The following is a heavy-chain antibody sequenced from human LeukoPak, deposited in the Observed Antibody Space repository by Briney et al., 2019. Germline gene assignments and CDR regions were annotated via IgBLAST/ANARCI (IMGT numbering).Heavy chain of an antibody. J-gene: IGHJ4*02. D-gene: IGHD5-18*01. CDR3: ATPEGYSYGYEDY. Sequence: GRSLRLSCAASGFTFSSYGMHWVRQAPGKGLEWVAVISYDGSNKYYADSVKGRFTISRDNSMNTLYLQMNSLRAEDTAVYYCATPEGYSYGYEDYWGQGTLVTVSS. CDR2: ISYDGSNK. CDR1: GFTFSSYG. V-gene: IGHV3-30*03.